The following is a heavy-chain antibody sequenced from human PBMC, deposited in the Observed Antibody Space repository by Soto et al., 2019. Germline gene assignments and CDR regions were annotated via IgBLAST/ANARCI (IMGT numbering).Heavy chain of an antibody. J-gene: IGHJ6*02. V-gene: IGHV4-4*02. Sequence: SETLSLTCAVSGGSISSSNWWSWVRQPPGKGLEWIGEIYHSGSTNYNPSLKSRVTISVDKSKDQFSLKLSSVTAADTAVYYCARVIQLLYDYYYGMDVWGQGTTVTVSS. CDR3: ARVIQLLYDYYYGMDV. D-gene: IGHD2-2*01. CDR1: GGSISSSNW. CDR2: IYHSGST.